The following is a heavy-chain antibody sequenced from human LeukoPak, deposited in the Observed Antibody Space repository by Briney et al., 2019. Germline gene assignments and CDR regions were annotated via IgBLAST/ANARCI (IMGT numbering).Heavy chain of an antibody. D-gene: IGHD3-3*01. CDR3: ARDLPNYDFWTGYNWFDP. Sequence: MASETLSLTCTVSGYSISSAYYWDWIRQPPGKGLEWIGSIYHSGSTYYNPSLKSRVTISIDTSKNQFSLKLSSVTAADTAVYYCARDLPNYDFWTGYNWFDPWGQGTLVTVSS. J-gene: IGHJ5*02. CDR1: GYSISSAYY. V-gene: IGHV4-38-2*02. CDR2: IYHSGST.